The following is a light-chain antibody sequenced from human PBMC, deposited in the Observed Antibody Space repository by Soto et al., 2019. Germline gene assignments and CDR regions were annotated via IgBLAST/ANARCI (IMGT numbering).Light chain of an antibody. CDR2: GNN. J-gene: IGLJ3*02. CDR1: TSNIETGYD. Sequence: QSALTQPPSVSGAPGQRVTISCTGGTSNIETGYDVHWYQQIPGTAPKLLIYGNNNRPSGVPDRFSGSKSGTSASLAITGLRPEDEAYYYCQSYDSSLSGSTVFGGGTKLTVL. V-gene: IGLV1-40*01. CDR3: QSYDSSLSGSTV.